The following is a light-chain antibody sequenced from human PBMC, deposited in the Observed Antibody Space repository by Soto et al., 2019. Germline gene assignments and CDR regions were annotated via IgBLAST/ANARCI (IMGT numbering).Light chain of an antibody. Sequence: EIVLTQSPGTLSLSPGERATLSCRASQSVSNNYLAWYQQKPGQAPRLLIHGAFTRATGIPARFSGSGSGTEFTLTISSLQSEDFAVFYCQQYNQWPITFGQGTRLEIK. J-gene: IGKJ5*01. CDR1: QSVSNN. V-gene: IGKV3-15*01. CDR2: GAF. CDR3: QQYNQWPIT.